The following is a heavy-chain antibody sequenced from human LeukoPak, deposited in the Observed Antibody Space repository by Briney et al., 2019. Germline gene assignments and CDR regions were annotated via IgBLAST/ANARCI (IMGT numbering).Heavy chain of an antibody. CDR3: ARSYGSGSSFDY. V-gene: IGHV1-69*02. D-gene: IGHD3-10*01. CDR1: GYTFTGYY. J-gene: IGHJ4*02. Sequence: SVKVSCKASGYTFTGYYMHWVRQAPGQGLEWMGRIIPILGIANYAQKFQGRVTITADKSTSTAYMELSSLRSEDTAVYYCARSYGSGSSFDYWGQGTLVTVSS. CDR2: IIPILGIA.